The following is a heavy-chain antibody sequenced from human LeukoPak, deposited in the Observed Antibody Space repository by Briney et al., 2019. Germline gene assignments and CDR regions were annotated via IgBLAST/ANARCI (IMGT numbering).Heavy chain of an antibody. Sequence: ASVKVSCKASGYTFTGYYMHWVRQAPGQGLEWMGWIKPNSGGTNYAQKFQGRVTMTRDTSISTAYMELSRLRSDDTAVYYCAIIAAAGTFFDYWGQGTLVTVSS. CDR3: AIIAAAGTFFDY. D-gene: IGHD6-13*01. CDR2: IKPNSGGT. V-gene: IGHV1-2*02. CDR1: GYTFTGYY. J-gene: IGHJ4*02.